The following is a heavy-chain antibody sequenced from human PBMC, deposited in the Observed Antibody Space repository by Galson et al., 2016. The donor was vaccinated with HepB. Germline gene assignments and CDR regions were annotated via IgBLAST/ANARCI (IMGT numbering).Heavy chain of an antibody. V-gene: IGHV3-48*01. D-gene: IGHD6-19*01. CDR1: GFTFSGYS. CDR2: ITSGSITI. CDR3: ARRGSGWYEFNS. Sequence: SLRLSCAGTGFTFSGYSMDWVRQAPGKGLEWLSCITSGSITIYYADSVKGRFTISRDNAKNSLYLQLNSPRVEDTAVYYCARRGSGWYEFNSWGQGTLVTVSS. J-gene: IGHJ4*02.